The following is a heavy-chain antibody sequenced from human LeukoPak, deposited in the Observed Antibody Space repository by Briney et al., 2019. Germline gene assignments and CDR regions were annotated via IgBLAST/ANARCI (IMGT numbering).Heavy chain of an antibody. CDR2: IYYSGST. J-gene: IGHJ4*02. V-gene: IGHV4-59*01. Sequence: PSETLSLTCIVSGGSISSYYWSWIRQPPGKGLEWIGNIYYSGSTNYNPSLKSRVTMSVDRSKNQFSLKLSSVTAADTAVYYCARENPFDYGGNSFDYWGQGTLVTVSS. CDR1: GGSISSYY. D-gene: IGHD4-23*01. CDR3: ARENPFDYGGNSFDY.